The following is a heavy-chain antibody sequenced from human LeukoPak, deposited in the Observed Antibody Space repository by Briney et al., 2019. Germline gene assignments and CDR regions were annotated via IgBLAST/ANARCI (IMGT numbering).Heavy chain of an antibody. V-gene: IGHV4-59*11. CDR2: IYYSGST. J-gene: IGHJ2*01. Sequence: SETLSLTCTVSGGSISSHYWSWIRHPPGKGLEWIGYIYYSGSTNYNASLQSRVTISVDTSKNQFSLKLSSVTAADTAVYYCARGGWSLDVWGRGTLVTVSS. CDR1: GGSISSHY. CDR3: ARGGWSLDV.